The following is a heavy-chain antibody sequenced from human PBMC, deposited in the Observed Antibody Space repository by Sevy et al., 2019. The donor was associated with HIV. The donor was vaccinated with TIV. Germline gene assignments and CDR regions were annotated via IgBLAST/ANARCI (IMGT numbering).Heavy chain of an antibody. Sequence: ASVKVSCKASGDIFRNSVITWVRQAPGQGLEWMGGIITISGTANNAQKYNGRVTITADEATSTVYMELRSLRSEDTAVYYCATTVSCGGDCYFFDPWGQGTLVTVSS. D-gene: IGHD2-21*02. CDR2: IITISGTA. V-gene: IGHV1-69*13. J-gene: IGHJ5*02. CDR1: GDIFRNSV. CDR3: ATTVSCGGDCYFFDP.